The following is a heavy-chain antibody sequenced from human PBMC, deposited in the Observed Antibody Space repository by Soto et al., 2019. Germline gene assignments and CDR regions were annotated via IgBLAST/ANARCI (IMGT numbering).Heavy chain of an antibody. V-gene: IGHV1-69*13. Sequence: SVKVSCKASGGTFSSYAISWVRQAPGQGLEWMGGIIPIFGTANYAQKFQGRVTITADESTSTAYMELSSLRSEDTAVYYCARGLYYDILTGYYRRTSPEYYGMDVWGQGTTVTVSS. CDR2: IIPIFGTA. CDR1: GGTFSSYA. D-gene: IGHD3-9*01. J-gene: IGHJ6*02. CDR3: ARGLYYDILTGYYRRTSPEYYGMDV.